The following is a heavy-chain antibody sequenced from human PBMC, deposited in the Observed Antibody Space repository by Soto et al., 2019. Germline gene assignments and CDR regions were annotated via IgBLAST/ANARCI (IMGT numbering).Heavy chain of an antibody. CDR2: IDPSDSYT. V-gene: IGHV5-10-1*01. Sequence: GESLQISCKGSGYSFTSCWIRCMRKMPGKGLERMGRIDPSDSYTNYSPSFQGHVTISADKSISTAYLQWSSLKASDAAMYYCASREYSSEENYYYYGMDVWGQGTTVTVSS. D-gene: IGHD6-6*01. CDR3: ASREYSSEENYYYYGMDV. J-gene: IGHJ6*02. CDR1: GYSFTSCW.